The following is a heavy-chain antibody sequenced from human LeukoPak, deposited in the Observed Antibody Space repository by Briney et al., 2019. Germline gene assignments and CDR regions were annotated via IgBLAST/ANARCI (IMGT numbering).Heavy chain of an antibody. D-gene: IGHD5-12*01. CDR3: AREIVATTPHLINWFDP. CDR2: IYYSGST. V-gene: IGHV4-61*01. CDR1: GGSVSSGSYY. Sequence: PSETLSLTCTVSGGSVSSGSYYWSWIRQPPGKGLEWIGYIYYSGSTNYNPSLKNRVTISVDTSKNQFSLKLSSVTAADTAVYYCAREIVATTPHLINWFDPWGQGTLVTVSS. J-gene: IGHJ5*02.